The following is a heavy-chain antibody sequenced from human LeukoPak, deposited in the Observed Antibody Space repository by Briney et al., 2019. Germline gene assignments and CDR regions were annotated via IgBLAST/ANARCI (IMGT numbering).Heavy chain of an antibody. V-gene: IGHV4-4*02. D-gene: IGHD1-26*01. CDR2: IYHSGST. J-gene: IGHJ5*02. Sequence: SETLSLTCAVSGGSISSSNWWSWVRQPPGKGLEWIGEIYHSGSTNYNPSLKSRVTISVDKSKNQFSLKLSSVTAADTAVYFCARRPPVAWESGFDPWGQGTLVTVSS. CDR3: ARRPPVAWESGFDP. CDR1: GGSISSSNW.